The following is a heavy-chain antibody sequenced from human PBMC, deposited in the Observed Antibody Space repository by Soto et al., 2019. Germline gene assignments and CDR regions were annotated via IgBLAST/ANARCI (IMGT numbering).Heavy chain of an antibody. CDR3: AKDELSGSGFDY. J-gene: IGHJ4*02. CDR1: GFTFSSYG. V-gene: IGHV3-30*18. CDR2: ISYDGSNK. D-gene: IGHD6-19*01. Sequence: PGGSLRLSCAASGFTFSSYGMHWVRQAPGKGLEWVAVISYDGSNKYYADSVKGRFTISRDNSKNTLYLQMNSLRAEDTAVYYCAKDELSGSGFDYWGQGTLVTVSS.